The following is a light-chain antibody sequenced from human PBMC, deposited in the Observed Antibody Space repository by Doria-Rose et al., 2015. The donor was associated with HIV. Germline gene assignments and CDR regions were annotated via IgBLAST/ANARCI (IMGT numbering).Light chain of an antibody. CDR1: SSNIGAGFD. Sequence: QSVLTQPPSVSGAPGQRVAISCTRSSSNIGAGFDVNWYQQLPGTAPKLLIHGNTNRPSAVPDRFSGSKSGTSASLAISGLRAEDEADYYCQSYGSRLSVYVFGTGTKVTVL. V-gene: IGLV1-40*01. CDR3: QSYGSRLSVYV. J-gene: IGLJ1*01. CDR2: GNT.